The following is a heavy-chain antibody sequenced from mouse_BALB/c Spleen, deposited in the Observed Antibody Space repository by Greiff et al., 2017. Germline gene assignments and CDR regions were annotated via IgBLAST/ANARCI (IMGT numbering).Heavy chain of an antibody. CDR2: IRNKANGYTT. J-gene: IGHJ3*01. V-gene: IGHV7-3*02. CDR1: GFTFTDYY. CDR3: AREVGYDWFAY. Sequence: EVMLVESGGGLVQPGGSLRLSCATSGFTFTDYYMSWVRQPPGKALEWLGFIRNKANGYTTEYSASVKGRFTISRDNSQSILYLQMNTLRAEDSATYYCAREVGYDWFAYWGQGTLVTVSA. D-gene: IGHD2-2*01.